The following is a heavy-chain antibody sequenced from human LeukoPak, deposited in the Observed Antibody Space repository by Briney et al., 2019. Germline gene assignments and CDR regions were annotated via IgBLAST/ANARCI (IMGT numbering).Heavy chain of an antibody. CDR1: GYTFTGYY. CDR2: INPNSGGT. CDR3: ARYTSRLNWFDP. D-gene: IGHD6-13*01. J-gene: IGHJ5*02. Sequence: ASVKVSCKASGYTFTGYYMHWVRQAPGQGLEWMGWINPNSGGTNYAQKFQGRVTMTRDTSISTAYMELSRLRSDDTAVYYCARYTSRLNWFDPWGQGTLVTVSS. V-gene: IGHV1-2*02.